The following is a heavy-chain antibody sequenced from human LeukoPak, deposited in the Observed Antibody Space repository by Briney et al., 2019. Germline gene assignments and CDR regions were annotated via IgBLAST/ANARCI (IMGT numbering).Heavy chain of an antibody. Sequence: GGSLTLSCAASGFTFSGSAMHWVRQASGKGLEWIGRIRSKGNSYATTYAASVKGRFTISRDDSKNTAYLKMDSLKTEDTAVYYCTSRLTAVTTSGYWGQGTLVTVSS. CDR3: TSRLTAVTTSGY. V-gene: IGHV3-73*01. CDR2: IRSKGNSYAT. CDR1: GFTFSGSA. J-gene: IGHJ4*02. D-gene: IGHD4-17*01.